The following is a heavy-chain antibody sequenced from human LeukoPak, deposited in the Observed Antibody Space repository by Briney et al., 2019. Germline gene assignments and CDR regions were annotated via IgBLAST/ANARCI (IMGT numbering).Heavy chain of an antibody. CDR2: ISGSGDST. V-gene: IGHV3-23*01. Sequence: GGSLRLSCAASGFSFSSYGMSWVRQAPGKGLEWVAAISGSGDSTKHADSVKGRFTISRENSKNMLYVQMNSLRAEDTAVYYCAKEDSAGGPNWFDPWGQGTLVTVSS. CDR1: GFSFSSYG. CDR3: AKEDSAGGPNWFDP. J-gene: IGHJ5*02. D-gene: IGHD3-16*01.